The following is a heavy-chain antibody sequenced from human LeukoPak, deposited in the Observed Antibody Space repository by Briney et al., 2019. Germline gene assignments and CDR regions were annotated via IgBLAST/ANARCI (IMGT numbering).Heavy chain of an antibody. CDR2: ISSSSSYI. Sequence: PGGSLRLSCAASGFTFSSYSMNWVRQAPGKGLEWVSSISSSSSYIYYADSVKGRFTISRDNAKDSLYLQMNSLRAEDMAVYYCAKDLYYYGSGSLDYWGQGTLVTVSS. D-gene: IGHD3-10*01. CDR3: AKDLYYYGSGSLDY. CDR1: GFTFSSYS. V-gene: IGHV3-21*01. J-gene: IGHJ4*02.